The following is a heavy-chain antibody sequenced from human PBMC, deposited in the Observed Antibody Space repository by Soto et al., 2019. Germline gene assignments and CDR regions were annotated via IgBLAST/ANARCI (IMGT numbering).Heavy chain of an antibody. CDR2: IWYDGSNK. J-gene: IGHJ4*02. CDR1: GFTFSSYG. Sequence: QVQLVESGGGVVQPGRSLRLSCAASGFTFSSYGMHWVRQAPGKGLEWVAVIWYDGSNKYYADSVKGRFTISRDNSKNTLDLQMNSLRAEDTAVYYCARDPKEGAAYFDYWGQGTLVTVSS. D-gene: IGHD1-26*01. V-gene: IGHV3-33*01. CDR3: ARDPKEGAAYFDY.